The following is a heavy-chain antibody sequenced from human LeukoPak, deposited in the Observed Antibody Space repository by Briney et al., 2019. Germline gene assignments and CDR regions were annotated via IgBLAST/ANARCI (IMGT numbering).Heavy chain of an antibody. D-gene: IGHD3-16*01. V-gene: IGHV3-23*01. CDR2: ISGSGGST. J-gene: IGHJ6*03. CDR1: GFTFSSYG. CDR3: ARGGGDPLLYYYYYYMDV. Sequence: PGGSLRLSCAASGFTFSSYGMSWVRQAPGKGLEWVSVISGSGGSTHYADSVKGRFTISRDNSKNTLYLQMNSLRAEDTAVYYCARGGGDPLLYYYYYYMDVWGKGTTVTVSS.